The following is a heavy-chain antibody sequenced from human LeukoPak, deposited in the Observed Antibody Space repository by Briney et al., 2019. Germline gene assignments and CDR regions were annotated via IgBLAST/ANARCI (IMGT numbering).Heavy chain of an antibody. CDR3: ARGPRAAADDY. CDR1: GFTFSSYW. J-gene: IGHJ4*02. D-gene: IGHD6-13*01. Sequence: GGSLRLSCAASGFTFSSYWMSWVRQAPGKGLEWVANIKQDGSEKYYVDSVKGRFTISRDNAKNSLYLQMNSLTSEDTAVYYCARGPRAAADDYWGQGTLVTVSS. CDR2: IKQDGSEK. V-gene: IGHV3-7*01.